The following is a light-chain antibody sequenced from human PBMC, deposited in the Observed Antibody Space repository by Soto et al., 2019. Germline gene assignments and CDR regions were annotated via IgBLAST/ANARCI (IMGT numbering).Light chain of an antibody. CDR1: SSDVGGHNS. V-gene: IGLV2-14*01. Sequence: QSVLTQPASVSGSPGQSITISCTGTSSDVGGHNSVSWYRQDPGKAPKLMIYDVSNRPSGVSDRFSGSKSGNTASLTISGPQAEDEADYYCSSYTCSSLYVFGTGTKVTVL. CDR2: DVS. J-gene: IGLJ1*01. CDR3: SSYTCSSLYV.